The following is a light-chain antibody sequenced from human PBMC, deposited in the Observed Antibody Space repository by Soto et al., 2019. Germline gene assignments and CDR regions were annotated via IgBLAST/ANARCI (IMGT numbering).Light chain of an antibody. J-gene: IGKJ1*01. CDR2: GAS. CDR3: QQYGSSPTWT. V-gene: IGKV3-20*01. CDR1: QSVSSSY. Sequence: EIVLTQSPGTLSLSPGERATLSCRASQSVSSSYLAWYQQKPGQAPRLLIYGASSRATGIPDRFSGSGSGTDFTLTISRLXXXDFAVYYCQQYGSSPTWTFGQGTKVE.